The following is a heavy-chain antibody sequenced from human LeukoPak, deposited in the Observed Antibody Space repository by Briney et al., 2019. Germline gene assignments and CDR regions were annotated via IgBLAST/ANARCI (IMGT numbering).Heavy chain of an antibody. V-gene: IGHV4-4*07. CDR1: GGSISSYY. CDR3: ARDHWGCTNGVCYTYWFDP. CDR2: IYTSGGT. D-gene: IGHD2-8*01. J-gene: IGHJ5*02. Sequence: ASETLSLTCTVSGGSISSYYWSWIRQPAGQGLEWIGRIYTSGGTNYNPSLKSRVTMSVDTSKNQFSLKLSSVTAADTAVYYCARDHWGCTNGVCYTYWFDPWGQGTLVTVSS.